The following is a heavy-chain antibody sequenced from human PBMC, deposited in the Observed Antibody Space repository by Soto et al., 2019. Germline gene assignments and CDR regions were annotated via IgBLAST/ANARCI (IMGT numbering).Heavy chain of an antibody. CDR3: ARDTSSTSLRAEYFQF. J-gene: IGHJ1*01. V-gene: IGHV4-39*02. Sequence: SETLSLTCDVSGGPVGYSSFYWGWLRQSPGKGLEWIGSVHHSVTTYYNPSLKGRVTISMDTSKNQFSLRLTSVTAADTAVYYCARDTSSTSLRAEYFQFWGQGTQVTVS. CDR2: VHHSVTT. CDR1: GGPVGYSSFY. D-gene: IGHD6-13*01.